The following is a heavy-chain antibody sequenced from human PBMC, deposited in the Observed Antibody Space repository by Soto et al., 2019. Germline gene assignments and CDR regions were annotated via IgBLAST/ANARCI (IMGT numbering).Heavy chain of an antibody. J-gene: IGHJ4*02. V-gene: IGHV1-2*02. Sequence: ASVKVSCKASGYTFTGYYMHWVRQAPGQGLEWMGWINPNSGGTNYAQKFQGRVTMTRDTSKNQFSLKLSSVTAADTAVYYCARATDPVGATIDYWGQGTLVTVSS. CDR2: INPNSGGT. CDR3: ARATDPVGATIDY. D-gene: IGHD1-26*01. CDR1: GYTFTGYY.